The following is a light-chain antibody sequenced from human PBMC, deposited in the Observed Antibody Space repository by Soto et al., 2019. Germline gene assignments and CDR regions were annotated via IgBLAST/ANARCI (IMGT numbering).Light chain of an antibody. V-gene: IGKV1-12*01. CDR3: QQANSFPLT. CDR2: AAS. J-gene: IGKJ4*01. CDR1: QTISSW. Sequence: DSQMTQYASSLSSSVGDIFTIRCLASQTISSWLAWYEQKPGKAPKLLIYAASTLQSGVPSRFSGSGYGTDFTLTISSLQPEDFATYYCQQANSFPLTVGGGTKVDIK.